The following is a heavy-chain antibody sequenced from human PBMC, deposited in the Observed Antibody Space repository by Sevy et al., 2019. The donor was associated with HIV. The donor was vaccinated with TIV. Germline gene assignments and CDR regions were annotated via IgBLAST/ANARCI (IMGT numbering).Heavy chain of an antibody. CDR3: ATERCGFFETSSRYLLPYFDS. D-gene: IGHD5-12*01. J-gene: IGHJ4*02. Sequence: GGSLRLSCSASGFDFFNVWMTWVRQAPGKGLEWVGRIKSETDGGTREYAAAVKGRFTISRDDSKDTLYLQMNSLKTVDTAVYYGATERCGFFETSSRYLLPYFDSWGQGTLVTVSS. CDR2: IKSETDGGTR. CDR1: GFDFFNVW. V-gene: IGHV3-15*01.